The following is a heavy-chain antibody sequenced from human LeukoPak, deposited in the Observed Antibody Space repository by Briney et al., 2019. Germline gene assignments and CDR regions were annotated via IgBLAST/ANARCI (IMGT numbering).Heavy chain of an antibody. D-gene: IGHD5-12*01. J-gene: IGHJ3*02. CDR2: ISGSGAST. Sequence: GGSLRLSCAASGFTFSSYAMSWVRQAPGKGLEWVSAISGSGASTYYADSVKGRFTISRDNSKNTLYLQMNSLRAEDTAVYYCAKDSGIYSGYDPDAFDIWGQGTMVTVSS. CDR1: GFTFSSYA. CDR3: AKDSGIYSGYDPDAFDI. V-gene: IGHV3-23*01.